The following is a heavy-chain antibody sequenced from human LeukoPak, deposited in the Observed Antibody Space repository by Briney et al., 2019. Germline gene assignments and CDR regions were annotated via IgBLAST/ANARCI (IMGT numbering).Heavy chain of an antibody. CDR1: GFTFSSYA. CDR2: ISYDGSNK. Sequence: PGRSLRLSCAASGFTFSSYAMHWVRQAPGKGLEWVAVISYDGSNKYYADSVKGRFTISRDNSKNTLYLQMNSLEPEDTAVYYCTTAMVMTAILYFQHWGQGTTVTVSS. J-gene: IGHJ1*01. CDR3: TTAMVMTAILYFQH. D-gene: IGHD2-21*02. V-gene: IGHV3-30-3*01.